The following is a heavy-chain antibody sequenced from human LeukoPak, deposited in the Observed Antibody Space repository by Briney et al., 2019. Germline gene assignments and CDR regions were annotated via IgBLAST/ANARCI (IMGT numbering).Heavy chain of an antibody. J-gene: IGHJ5*02. CDR3: ARADYSRGWFDP. CDR2: IIPILGIT. CDR1: GYTFTGYY. Sequence: ASVKVSCKASGYTFTGYYMHWVRQAPGQGLEWVGRIIPILGITNYAQKFQGRVTITADKSTSTAYMELSSLRSEDTAVYYCARADYSRGWFDPWGQGTLVTVSS. V-gene: IGHV1-69*04. D-gene: IGHD2-15*01.